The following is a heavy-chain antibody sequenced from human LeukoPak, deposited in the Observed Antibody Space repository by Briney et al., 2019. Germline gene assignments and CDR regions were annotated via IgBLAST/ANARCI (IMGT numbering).Heavy chain of an antibody. CDR1: GFTFSSYA. J-gene: IGHJ2*01. CDR2: VSGSSDRT. D-gene: IGHD2-21*01. V-gene: IGHV3-23*01. CDR3: AKRGGEHWYFDL. Sequence: PGGPLRLSCAASGFTFSSYAMSWVRQAPGGGREWVSAVSGSSDRTYYADSVKGRFTISRDNSRNTLYLQMNSLRAEDTAVYYCAKRGGEHWYFDLWGRGTLVTVSS.